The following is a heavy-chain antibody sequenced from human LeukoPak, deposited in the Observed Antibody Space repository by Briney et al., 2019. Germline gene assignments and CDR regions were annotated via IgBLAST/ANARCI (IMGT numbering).Heavy chain of an antibody. CDR3: ARGSQGWELHHPFDY. D-gene: IGHD1-26*01. V-gene: IGHV1-69*05. CDR1: GGTFSSYA. CDR2: IIPIFGTA. J-gene: IGHJ4*02. Sequence: SVKVSCKASGGTFSSYAISWVRQAPGQGLEWMGGIIPIFGTANYAQKFQGRVTITTDESTSTAYMELSSLRSEDTAVYYCARGSQGWELHHPFDYWGQGTLVTVSS.